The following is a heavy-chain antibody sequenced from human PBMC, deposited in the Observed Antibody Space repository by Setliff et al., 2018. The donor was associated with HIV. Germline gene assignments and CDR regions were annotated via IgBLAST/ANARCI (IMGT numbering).Heavy chain of an antibody. CDR3: ARGGASSHWLGP. Sequence: PSETLSLTCAVYGASFSGYYWAWIRQSPGTGLEWIGHIYTSGSTNYNPSLKSRVTISVDTSMNQFSLKLTSVTAADTAIYYCARGGASSHWLGPWGKGILVTVSS. V-gene: IGHV4-34*01. CDR2: IYTSGST. J-gene: IGHJ5*02. D-gene: IGHD3-10*01. CDR1: GASFSGYY.